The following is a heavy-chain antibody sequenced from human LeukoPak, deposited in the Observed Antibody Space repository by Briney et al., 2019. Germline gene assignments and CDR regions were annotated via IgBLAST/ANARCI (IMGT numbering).Heavy chain of an antibody. CDR3: ARGNSRGVYYFDY. V-gene: IGHV1-2*02. CDR2: INPNSGGA. Sequence: ASVKVSCKASGYTFTDYPLHWVRQAPGQGLEWMGWINPNSGGANYAQKFQGRVSMTRDTSISTAYMELSRLRSDDTAVYYCARGNSRGVYYFDYWGQGTLVTVSS. J-gene: IGHJ4*02. CDR1: GYTFTDYP. D-gene: IGHD4-11*01.